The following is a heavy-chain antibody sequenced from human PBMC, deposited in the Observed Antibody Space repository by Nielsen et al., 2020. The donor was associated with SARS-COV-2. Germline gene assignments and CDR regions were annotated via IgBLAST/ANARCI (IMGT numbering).Heavy chain of an antibody. CDR1: GFTFSSYE. CDR3: ALAKRDILAGF. J-gene: IGHJ4*02. V-gene: IGHV3-48*03. Sequence: GESLKISCAASGFTFSSYEMNWVRQSPGKGLEWVSYISGSGNTVYYADSVRGRFTISRDNAKNSLYLQMNSLRAEDMAVYYCALAKRDILAGFWGQGTLVTVSS. CDR2: ISGSGNTV. D-gene: IGHD1-1*01.